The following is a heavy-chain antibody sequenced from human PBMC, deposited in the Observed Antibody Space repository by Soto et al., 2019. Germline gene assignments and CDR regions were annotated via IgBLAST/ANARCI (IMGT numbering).Heavy chain of an antibody. CDR1: GFSFFSYA. D-gene: IGHD2-8*01. V-gene: IGHV3-23*01. Sequence: GGSLRLSCTGSGFSFFSYAMSWVRQAPGNGLEWVSTISGSGGHTYYADSVKGRFVVSRGNDKNTVYLHMSSLTGEDTAVYFCAKIEMGWFAHWGQGTQVTVSS. CDR3: AKIEMGWFAH. CDR2: ISGSGGHT. J-gene: IGHJ5*02.